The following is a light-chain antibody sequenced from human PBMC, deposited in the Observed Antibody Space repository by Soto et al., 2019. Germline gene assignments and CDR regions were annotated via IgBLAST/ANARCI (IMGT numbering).Light chain of an antibody. V-gene: IGKV1-5*03. CDR1: QSLSSR. Sequence: DIQMTQSPSTLPASVGDRVTITCRASQSLSSRLAWYQQKAGKAPRLLIYQASTFESGVPSRFSGSGSETEFSLTISSLQPDDFATYYCQPYSSYPYTFGQGTKVEIK. CDR2: QAS. CDR3: QPYSSYPYT. J-gene: IGKJ2*01.